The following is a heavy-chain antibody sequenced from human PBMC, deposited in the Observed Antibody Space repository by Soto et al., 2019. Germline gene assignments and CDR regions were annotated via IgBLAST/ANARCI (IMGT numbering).Heavy chain of an antibody. J-gene: IGHJ4*02. CDR2: IYYGGST. Sequence: QVQLQESGPGLVKPSETLSLTCTVSGDSISTYYWTSIRQSPGKGLEWIAFIYYGGSTNYNPSLKSRVTISVDTSKNQFSLKLNSVTAADTAVYYCARPGRDWGSLDYWRQGTLVTVSS. V-gene: IGHV4-59*08. D-gene: IGHD7-27*01. CDR1: GDSISTYY. CDR3: ARPGRDWGSLDY.